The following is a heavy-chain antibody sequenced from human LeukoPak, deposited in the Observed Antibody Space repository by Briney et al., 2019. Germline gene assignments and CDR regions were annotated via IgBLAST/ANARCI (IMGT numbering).Heavy chain of an antibody. Sequence: KTSETLSLTCAVSGGSISSGGYSWSWIRQPPGKGLEWIGYIYYSGSTYYNPSLKSRVTISVDTSKNQFSLKLSSVTAADTAVYYCAVVGADFDYWGQGTLVTVSS. CDR1: GGSISSGGYS. CDR3: AVVGADFDY. D-gene: IGHD1-26*01. J-gene: IGHJ4*02. V-gene: IGHV4-30-4*07. CDR2: IYYSGST.